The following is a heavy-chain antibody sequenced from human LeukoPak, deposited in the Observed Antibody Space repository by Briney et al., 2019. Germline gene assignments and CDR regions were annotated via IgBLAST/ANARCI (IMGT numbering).Heavy chain of an antibody. CDR3: ACSSSSYPYNWFDP. Sequence: SVTVSCKASGGTFSSYAISWVRQAPGQGLEWMGEIIPIFGTANYAQKFQGRVTITADESTSTAYMELSSLRSEDTAVYYCACSSSSYPYNWFDPWGQGTLVTVSS. CDR2: IIPIFGTA. CDR1: GGTFSSYA. V-gene: IGHV1-69*13. D-gene: IGHD6-6*01. J-gene: IGHJ5*02.